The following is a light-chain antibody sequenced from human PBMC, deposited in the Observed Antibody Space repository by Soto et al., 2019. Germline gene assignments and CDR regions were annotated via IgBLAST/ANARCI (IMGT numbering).Light chain of an antibody. J-gene: IGLJ2*01. Sequence: QSVLTQPRSVSGAPGQRVTISCTGSSSNIGAGYDVHWYHQLPGTAPKLLIYRNNNRPSGVPDRFSGSKSGTSASLAITGLQAEDEAVYYCQSYDSSLINLVFGGGTKLTVL. V-gene: IGLV1-40*01. CDR2: RNN. CDR1: SSNIGAGYD. CDR3: QSYDSSLINLV.